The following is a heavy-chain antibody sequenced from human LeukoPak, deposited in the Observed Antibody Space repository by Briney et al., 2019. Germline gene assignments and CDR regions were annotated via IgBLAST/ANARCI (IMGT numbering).Heavy chain of an antibody. D-gene: IGHD2-2*01. V-gene: IGHV4-39*01. J-gene: IGHJ5*02. Sequence: SETLSLTCTVSSGSISSTSFYWGWILQPLGKGLESIGSGDYSGTTHYNPSLKSRVTMSVDTAKNQFSLRVTSVTAADTAVYYCARRYCTSTTCWFDPWGQGTLVTVSS. CDR1: SGSISSTSFY. CDR3: ARRYCTSTTCWFDP. CDR2: GDYSGTT.